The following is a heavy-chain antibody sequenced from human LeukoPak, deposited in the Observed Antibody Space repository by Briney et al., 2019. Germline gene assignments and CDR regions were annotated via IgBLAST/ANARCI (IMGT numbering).Heavy chain of an antibody. CDR2: INPDDGDT. V-gene: IGHV1-2*02. CDR3: VRSYNSGALPDFQH. CDR1: GYTFSDYY. Sequence: ASVKASCKTSGYTFSDYYIHWVRQAPGHGLEYVGWINPDDGDTNYGQKFQGSVSMTTVTSIDTAYIELSSLSTDDTPIYYCVRSYNSGALPDFQHWGQLTLVTV. J-gene: IGHJ1*01. D-gene: IGHD6-19*01.